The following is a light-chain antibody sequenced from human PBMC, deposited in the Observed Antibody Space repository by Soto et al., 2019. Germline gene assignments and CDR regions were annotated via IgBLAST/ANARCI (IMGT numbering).Light chain of an antibody. CDR2: GAS. CDR3: QQYGGSPWT. J-gene: IGKJ1*01. CDR1: HDTSNS. V-gene: IGKV1-16*01. Sequence: DIQMTQSPSSLSASVGDRVTITCRASHDTSNSVAWFQQRPGMAPKSLIYGASSLQSGVSSRFSGSGSGTQFTLTISSPQPEDFAVYYCQQYGGSPWTFGQGTKVDIK.